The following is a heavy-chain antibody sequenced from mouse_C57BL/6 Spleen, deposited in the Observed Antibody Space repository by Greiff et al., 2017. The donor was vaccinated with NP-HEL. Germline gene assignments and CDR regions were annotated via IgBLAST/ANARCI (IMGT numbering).Heavy chain of an antibody. V-gene: IGHV3-6*01. Sequence: VQLKQSGPGLVKPSQSLSLTCSVTGYSITSGYYWNWIRQFPGNKLEWMGYISYDGSNNYNPSLKNRISITRDTSKNQFFLKLNSVTTEDTATYYCARVPYDYDGVYFDYWGQGTTLTVSS. CDR3: ARVPYDYDGVYFDY. CDR1: GYSITSGYY. D-gene: IGHD2-4*01. J-gene: IGHJ2*01. CDR2: ISYDGSN.